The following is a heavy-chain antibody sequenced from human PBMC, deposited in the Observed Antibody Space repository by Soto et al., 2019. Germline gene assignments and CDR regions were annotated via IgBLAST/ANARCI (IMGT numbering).Heavy chain of an antibody. Sequence: SETLSLTCTVSGGSISSGGYYWSWIRQHPGKGLEWIGYIYYSGSTYYNPSLKSRVTISVDTSKNQFSLRLSSVTAADTAVYYCGRGGIYDYIWGSYRYHAFDIWGQGKMVTVSS. J-gene: IGHJ3*02. CDR2: IYYSGST. V-gene: IGHV4-31*03. CDR3: GRGGIYDYIWGSYRYHAFDI. CDR1: GGSISSGGYY. D-gene: IGHD3-16*02.